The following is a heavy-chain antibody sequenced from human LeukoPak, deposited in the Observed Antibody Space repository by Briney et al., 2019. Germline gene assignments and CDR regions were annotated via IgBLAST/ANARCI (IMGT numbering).Heavy chain of an antibody. V-gene: IGHV1-46*01. D-gene: IGHD2-15*01. CDR3: ARVAPYCSGGSCYGDYYYYMDV. CDR2: INPSGGST. CDR1: GYTFTSYY. J-gene: IGHJ6*03. Sequence: ASVKVSCKASGYTFTSYYMHWVRQAPGQGLEWMGIINPSGGSTSYAQKFQGRVTMTRDMSTSTVYMELSSLRSEDTAVYYCARVAPYCSGGSCYGDYYYYMDVWGKGTTVTVSS.